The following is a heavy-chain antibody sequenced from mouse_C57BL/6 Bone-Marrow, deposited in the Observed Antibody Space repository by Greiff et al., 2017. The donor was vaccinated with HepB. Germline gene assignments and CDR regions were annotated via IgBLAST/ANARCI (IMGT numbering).Heavy chain of an antibody. CDR2: ITHSGET. CDR3: AGDRWDSSGYVAY. J-gene: IGHJ3*01. V-gene: IGHV12-3*01. Sequence: QVQLKESGPGLVKPSQSLFLTCSITGFPITSGYYWIWIRQSPGKPLEWMGYITHSGETFYNPSFQSPISITRETSKNQFFLQLNSVTTEDTAMYDCAGDRWDSSGYVAYWGQGTLVTVSA. D-gene: IGHD3-2*02. CDR1: GFPITSGYY.